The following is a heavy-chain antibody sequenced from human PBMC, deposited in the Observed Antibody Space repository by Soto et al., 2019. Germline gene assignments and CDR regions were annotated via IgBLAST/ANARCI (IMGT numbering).Heavy chain of an antibody. CDR3: ASRDPGTSVDY. J-gene: IGHJ4*02. CDR2: IYRTVST. CDR1: GGSFTSNNC. D-gene: IGHD1-7*01. Sequence: KPSETQSLTGAVSGGSFTSNNCWTWVRQPPGQGLEWIGEIYRTVSTNYNPSLKSRVTISLDKSENQFSLKVTSLTAADTAVYYCASRDPGTSVDYWGQGTLVTVSS. V-gene: IGHV4-4*02.